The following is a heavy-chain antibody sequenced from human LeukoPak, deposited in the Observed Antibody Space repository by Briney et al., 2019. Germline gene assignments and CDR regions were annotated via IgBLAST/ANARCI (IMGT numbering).Heavy chain of an antibody. CDR3: AREGYSSGWYGGFDY. J-gene: IGHJ4*02. Sequence: ASVKVSCKASGYTFTGYYMHWVRQAPGQGLEWMGWINPNSGGTNYAQKFQSRVTMTRDTSISTAYMELSRLRSDDTAVYYCAREGYSSGWYGGFDYWDQGTLVTVSS. V-gene: IGHV1-2*02. D-gene: IGHD6-19*01. CDR1: GYTFTGYY. CDR2: INPNSGGT.